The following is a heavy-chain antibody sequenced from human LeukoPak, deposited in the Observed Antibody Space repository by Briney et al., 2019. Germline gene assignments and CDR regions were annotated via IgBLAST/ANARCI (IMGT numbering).Heavy chain of an antibody. J-gene: IGHJ4*02. CDR2: ISSSSSYT. CDR1: GFTFSDYY. D-gene: IGHD5/OR15-5a*01. V-gene: IGHV3-11*05. CDR3: VRAVSVSSYYFDS. Sequence: KAGGSLRLSCAASGFTFSDYYMSWIRQAPGKGLEWISYISSSSSYTNYVDSVKGRFTISRDNAKNSLYLQMNSLRAEDTAVYYCVRAVSVSSYYFDSWGQGTLVTVSS.